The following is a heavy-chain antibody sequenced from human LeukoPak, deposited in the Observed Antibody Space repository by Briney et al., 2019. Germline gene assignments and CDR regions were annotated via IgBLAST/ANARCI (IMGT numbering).Heavy chain of an antibody. CDR2: ISSSGSTI. CDR3: ALMNSYYFDY. D-gene: IGHD3-9*01. J-gene: IGHJ4*02. V-gene: IGHV3-48*03. CDR1: GFTFSRYE. Sequence: GGSLRLSCATSGFTFSRYEMNWVRQVPGKGLEWVSYISSSGSTIYHADSVKGRFTISRDNAKNSLYLLMNSLRAEDTAVYYCALMNSYYFDYWGQGTLVTVSS.